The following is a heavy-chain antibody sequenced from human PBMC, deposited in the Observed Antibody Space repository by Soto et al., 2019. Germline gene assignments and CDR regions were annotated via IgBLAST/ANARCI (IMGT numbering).Heavy chain of an antibody. CDR3: ARRLSNYGPKPDWFDP. CDR2: IYPGDSDT. Sequence: PGESLKISCKGSGYSFTSYWIGWVRQMPGKGLEWMGIIYPGDSDTRYSPSFQGQVTISADKSISTAYLQWSSLKASDTAMYYCARRLSNYGPKPDWFDPWGQGTLVTVSS. D-gene: IGHD4-4*01. V-gene: IGHV5-51*01. J-gene: IGHJ5*02. CDR1: GYSFTSYW.